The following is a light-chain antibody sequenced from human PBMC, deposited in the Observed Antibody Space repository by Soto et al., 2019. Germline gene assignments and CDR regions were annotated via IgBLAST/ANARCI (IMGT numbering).Light chain of an antibody. V-gene: IGKV3-20*01. CDR3: QHYGTSREFT. CDR2: GAS. CDR1: QSVSSSF. Sequence: EIVLTQSPGTLSLSPGERATLSCRASQSVSSSFLAWYQQKPGQAPRLLIYGASSRATGIPDRFSGSGSGTDYTLIISRLEPEDFAVYYCQHYGTSREFTFGPGTKVDIK. J-gene: IGKJ3*01.